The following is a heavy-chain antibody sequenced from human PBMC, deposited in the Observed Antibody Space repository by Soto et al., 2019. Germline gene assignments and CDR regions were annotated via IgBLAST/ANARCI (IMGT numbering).Heavy chain of an antibody. CDR1: GGTFSSYT. CDR2: IIPILGIA. Sequence: QVQLVQSGAEVKKPGSSVKVSCKASGGTFSSYTISWVRQAPGQWLEWMGRIIPILGIANYAQKFQGRVTITADKSTSTAYMELSSLRSEDTAVYYCASNGWEYCGGDCQNRGDYWGQGTLVTVSS. J-gene: IGHJ4*02. CDR3: ASNGWEYCGGDCQNRGDY. D-gene: IGHD2-21*01. V-gene: IGHV1-69*02.